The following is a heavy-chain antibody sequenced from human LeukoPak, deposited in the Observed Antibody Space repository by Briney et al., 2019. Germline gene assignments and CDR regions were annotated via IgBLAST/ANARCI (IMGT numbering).Heavy chain of an antibody. D-gene: IGHD2-2*01. Sequence: GESLKISCKGSGYSFTSYWIGWVRQMPGKGLEWMGIIHPGDSDTRYSPSFQGQVTISAGKSISTAYLQWSSLKASDTAMYYCARVLGYCSSTSCYYPYYYYYGMDVWGKGTTVTVSS. V-gene: IGHV5-51*01. CDR1: GYSFTSYW. J-gene: IGHJ6*04. CDR2: IHPGDSDT. CDR3: ARVLGYCSSTSCYYPYYYYYGMDV.